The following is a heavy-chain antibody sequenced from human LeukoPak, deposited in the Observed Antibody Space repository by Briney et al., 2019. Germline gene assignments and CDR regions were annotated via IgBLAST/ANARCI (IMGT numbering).Heavy chain of an antibody. J-gene: IGHJ4*02. V-gene: IGHV5-10-1*01. CDR1: GYTFTNYW. CDR3: ARDDARGAPRGKDY. CDR2: IHPSDSYT. D-gene: IGHD4/OR15-4a*01. Sequence: GESLKISCKGSGYTFTNYWINWVRQMPGKGLEWMGRIHPSDSYTNYSPSFQGHVTISSDKSISTAYLQWSSLKASDTAMYYCARDDARGAPRGKDYWGQGTLVTVSS.